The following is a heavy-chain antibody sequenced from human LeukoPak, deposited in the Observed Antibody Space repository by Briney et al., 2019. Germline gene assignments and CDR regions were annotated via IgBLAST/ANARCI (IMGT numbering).Heavy chain of an antibody. Sequence: SETLSLTCTVSGGSISSSSYYWGWIRQPPGKGLEWIGSIYYSGSTYYNPSLKSRVTISVDTSKNQFSLKLSSVTAADTAVYYCAAGIAIEYYFDYWGQGTLVTLPS. CDR1: GGSISSSSYY. V-gene: IGHV4-39*01. CDR2: IYYSGST. J-gene: IGHJ4*02. CDR3: AAGIAIEYYFDY. D-gene: IGHD2-21*01.